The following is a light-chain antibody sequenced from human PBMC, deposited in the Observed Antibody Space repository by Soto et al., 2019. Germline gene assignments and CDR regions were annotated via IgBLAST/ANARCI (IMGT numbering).Light chain of an antibody. V-gene: IGLV2-8*01. CDR1: SSDVGGYYY. CDR3: TSYAGNNNYV. Sequence: QSALTQPPSASGSPGQSVTISCTGTSSDVGGYYYVSWYQHHPGKAPKLMIYEVSKRPSGVPDRFSGYKSGNTASLTVSGLQAADEADYYCTSYAGNNNYVFGTGTKLTVL. J-gene: IGLJ1*01. CDR2: EVS.